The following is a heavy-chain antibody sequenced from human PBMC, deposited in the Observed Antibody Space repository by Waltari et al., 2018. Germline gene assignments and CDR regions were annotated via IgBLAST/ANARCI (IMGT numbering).Heavy chain of an antibody. CDR1: GYSISSGYY. Sequence: QVQLQESGPGLVKPSETLSLTCAVSGYSISSGYYWGWIRQPPGKGLEWIGSIYHSGSTYYNPSLKSRVTISVDTSKNQFSLKLSSVTAADTAVYYCARIAVAGTKIDHWGQGTLVTVSS. CDR2: IYHSGST. J-gene: IGHJ4*02. CDR3: ARIAVAGTKIDH. V-gene: IGHV4-38-2*01. D-gene: IGHD6-19*01.